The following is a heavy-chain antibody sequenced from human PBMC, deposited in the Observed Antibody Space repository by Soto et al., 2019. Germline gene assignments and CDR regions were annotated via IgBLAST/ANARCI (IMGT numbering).Heavy chain of an antibody. CDR3: ARVEYYDSSGYYYRNWFDP. V-gene: IGHV1-46*01. CDR2: INPSSGST. Sequence: GASVKVSCKASGNTFTSYYMHWVRQAPGQGLEWMGIINPSSGSTSYAQKFQGRVTMTRDTSTSTAYMELRSLRSDDTAVYYCARVEYYDSSGYYYRNWFDPWGQGTLVTVSS. CDR1: GNTFTSYY. J-gene: IGHJ5*02. D-gene: IGHD3-22*01.